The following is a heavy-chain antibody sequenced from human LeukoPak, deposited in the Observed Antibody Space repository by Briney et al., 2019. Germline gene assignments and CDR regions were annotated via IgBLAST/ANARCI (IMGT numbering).Heavy chain of an antibody. J-gene: IGHJ4*02. V-gene: IGHV3-74*01. CDR1: GFTFSSYW. CDR3: ATPYYDILTGYYPLYY. Sequence: PGGSLRLSCAASGFTFSSYWMHWVRQAPGKGLVWVSRINSDGSSTSYADSVKGRFTISRDNAKNTLYLQMNSLRAEDTAVYYCATPYYDILTGYYPLYYWGQGTLLTVS. CDR2: INSDGSST. D-gene: IGHD3-9*01.